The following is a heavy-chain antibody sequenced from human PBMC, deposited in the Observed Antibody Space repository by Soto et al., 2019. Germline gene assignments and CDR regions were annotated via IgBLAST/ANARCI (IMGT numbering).Heavy chain of an antibody. D-gene: IGHD3-22*01. CDR1: GDSITRSNW. J-gene: IGHJ4*02. Sequence: PSETLSLTCAVSGDSITRSNWWSWVRQPPGKGLEWIGEIHHGGSINYNPSLRSRVTISVDKSKNQFSLRLSSVTAADTAVYYCARDVGNFYDSSPTGQFDFWGQGTLV. V-gene: IGHV4-4*02. CDR3: ARDVGNFYDSSPTGQFDF. CDR2: IHHGGSI.